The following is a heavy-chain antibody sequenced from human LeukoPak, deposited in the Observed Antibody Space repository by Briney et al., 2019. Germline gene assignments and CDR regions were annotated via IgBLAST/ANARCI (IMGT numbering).Heavy chain of an antibody. V-gene: IGHV4-4*07. CDR3: ARGRPRNRYYYYMDV. D-gene: IGHD1-14*01. CDR1: GGSISSYY. J-gene: IGHJ6*03. CDR2: IYTSGST. Sequence: SETLSLTCTVSGGSISSYYWSWIRQPAGRGLEWIGRIYTSGSTNYNASLKSRVSMSVDTSKNQFTLKLSSVTAADTAVYYCARGRPRNRYYYYMDVWGKGTTVTVSS.